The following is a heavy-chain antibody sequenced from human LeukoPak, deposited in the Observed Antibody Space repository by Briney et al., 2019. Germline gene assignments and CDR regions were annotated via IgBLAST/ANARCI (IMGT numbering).Heavy chain of an antibody. CDR2: ISSGSRFI. Sequence: PGGSLRLSCAASGFTFSTYSMNWVRQAPGKGLEWVSSISSGSRFIYYADSVKGRFTISRDNAKNSLYLQMNSLRDEDTAVYYCARSSGWFLDYWGQGTLVTVSS. V-gene: IGHV3-21*01. D-gene: IGHD6-19*01. CDR1: GFTFSTYS. CDR3: ARSSGWFLDY. J-gene: IGHJ4*02.